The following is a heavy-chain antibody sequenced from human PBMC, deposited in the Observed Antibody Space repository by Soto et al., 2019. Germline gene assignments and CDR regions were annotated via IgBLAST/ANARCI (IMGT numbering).Heavy chain of an antibody. CDR1: GGPFSGYY. J-gene: IGHJ4*02. D-gene: IGHD3-9*01. Sequence: SETLSITCAVYGGPFSGYYWSWIRQPPGKGLEWIGEINHSGGTNYNPSLKSRVTISVDTSKNQFSLKLSSVTAADTAVYYCARRRHYILTGYYNYWGQGTLVTVSS. V-gene: IGHV4-34*01. CDR2: INHSGGT. CDR3: ARRRHYILTGYYNY.